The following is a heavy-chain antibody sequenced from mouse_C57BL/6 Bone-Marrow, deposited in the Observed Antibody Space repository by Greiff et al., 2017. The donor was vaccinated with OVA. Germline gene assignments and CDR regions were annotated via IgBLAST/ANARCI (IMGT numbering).Heavy chain of an antibody. CDR2: IYPRSGNT. J-gene: IGHJ3*01. CDR3: ARIGVYYDYDGFAY. Sequence: VQLQQSGAELARPGASVQLSCKASGYTFTSYGISWVKQRTGQGLEWIGEIYPRSGNTYYNEKFKGKATLTADKSSSTAYMELRSLTSEDSAVYFCARIGVYYDYDGFAYWGQGTLVTVSA. D-gene: IGHD2-4*01. CDR1: GYTFTSYG. V-gene: IGHV1-81*01.